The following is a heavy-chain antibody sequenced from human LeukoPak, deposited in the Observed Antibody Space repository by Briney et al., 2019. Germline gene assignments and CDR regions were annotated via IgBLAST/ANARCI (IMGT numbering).Heavy chain of an antibody. V-gene: IGHV1-69*13. D-gene: IGHD2-21*02. CDR3: ARGYIVVVTAITSPPQVVGGMDV. CDR1: GGTFSSYA. J-gene: IGHJ6*02. Sequence: APVKVSCKASGGTFSSYAISWVRQAPGQGLEWMGGIIPIFGTANYAQKFQGRVTITADESTSTAYMELSSLRSEDTAVYYCARGYIVVVTAITSPPQVVGGMDVWGQGTTVTVSS. CDR2: IIPIFGTA.